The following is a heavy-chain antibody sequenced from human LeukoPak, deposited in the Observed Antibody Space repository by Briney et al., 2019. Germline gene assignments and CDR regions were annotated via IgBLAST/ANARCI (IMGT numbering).Heavy chain of an antibody. V-gene: IGHV4-39*01. D-gene: IGHD3/OR15-3a*01. J-gene: IGHJ4*02. CDR2: MYYSGST. CDR3: ARWTKNYFDY. Sequence: SETLSLSCSVSGGSISSDSFYWGWIRQPPGKGLEWIGSMYYSGSTYYNPSLKSRVTISVDTSKNQFSLKLSSVTAADTAVYYCARWTKNYFDYWGQGTLVTVSS. CDR1: GGSISSDSFY.